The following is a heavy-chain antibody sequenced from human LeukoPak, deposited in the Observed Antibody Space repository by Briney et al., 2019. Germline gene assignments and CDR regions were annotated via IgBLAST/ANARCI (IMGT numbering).Heavy chain of an antibody. V-gene: IGHV3-74*01. D-gene: IGHD2-21*01. CDR3: ARYCGGDCYPDDAFDI. CDR2: INTDGSST. CDR1: GFTFSSYW. Sequence: GGSLRLSCAASGFTFSSYWMHWVRQAPGKGLVWVSRINTDGSSTSYADSVKGRFTISRDNAKNTLYLQMNSLRAEDTAVYYCARYCGGDCYPDDAFDIWGQGTMVTVSS. J-gene: IGHJ3*02.